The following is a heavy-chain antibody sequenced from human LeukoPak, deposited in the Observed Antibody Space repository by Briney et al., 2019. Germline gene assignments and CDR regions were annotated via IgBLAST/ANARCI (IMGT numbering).Heavy chain of an antibody. D-gene: IGHD6-13*01. CDR1: GYTFTGYY. Sequence: ASVKVSCKASGYTFTGYYMHWVRQAPEQRLEWMGWINPNSGGTNYAQKFQGGVTMTRDTSISTAYMELSRLRSDDSAVYYCARLIVSSWYPYLDYWGQGTLVTVSS. CDR2: INPNSGGT. CDR3: ARLIVSSWYPYLDY. V-gene: IGHV1-2*02. J-gene: IGHJ4*02.